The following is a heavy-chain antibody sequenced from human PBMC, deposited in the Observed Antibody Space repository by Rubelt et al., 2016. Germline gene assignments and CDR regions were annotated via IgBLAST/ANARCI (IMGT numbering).Heavy chain of an antibody. CDR2: IHGDGLST. V-gene: IGHV3-74*02. CDR3: TRGASSWWPDY. D-gene: IGHD6-13*01. Sequence: EEQLVESGGALVQPGGSLRLSCAASGFTFSSYWMHWVRQAPGKGLVWVSRIHGDGLSTTYADSVKGRFTISRDNAKNMLYLQMNSLRAEDTAVYFCTRGASSWWPDYWGQGTLVTVSS. J-gene: IGHJ4*02. CDR1: GFTFSSYW.